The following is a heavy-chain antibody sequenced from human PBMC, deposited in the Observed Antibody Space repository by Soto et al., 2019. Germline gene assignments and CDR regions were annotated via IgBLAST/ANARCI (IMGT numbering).Heavy chain of an antibody. J-gene: IGHJ3*02. CDR2: IYSGGST. Sequence: EVQLVGSGGGLVQPGGSLRLSCAASGFTVSSNYMSWVRQAPGKGLEWVSVIYSGGSTYYADSVKGRFTISRHNSKNTLYLQMNSLRAEDTAVYYCARRYCSGGSCYSAFDIWGQGTMVTVSS. V-gene: IGHV3-53*04. CDR3: ARRYCSGGSCYSAFDI. CDR1: GFTVSSNY. D-gene: IGHD2-15*01.